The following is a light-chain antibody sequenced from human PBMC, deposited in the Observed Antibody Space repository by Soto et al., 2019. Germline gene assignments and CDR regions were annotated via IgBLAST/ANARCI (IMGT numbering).Light chain of an antibody. CDR1: DIGSKS. J-gene: IGLJ2*01. V-gene: IGLV3-21*01. CDR2: YEI. Sequence: SYELTQPPSVSVAPRMTARITCGGNDIGSKSVHWYQQKPGQAPVLVIYYEIDRPSGIPERFSGSNSGNTATLTITRVDAGDEADYYCHVWDSDTHHVVFCGGTKLTDL. CDR3: HVWDSDTHHVV.